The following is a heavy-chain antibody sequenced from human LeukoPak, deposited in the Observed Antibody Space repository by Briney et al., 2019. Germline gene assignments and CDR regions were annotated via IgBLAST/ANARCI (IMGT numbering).Heavy chain of an antibody. Sequence: GASVKVSCKASGGTFSSYAISWVRQAPGQGLEWMGRIIPIFGTANYAQKFQGRVTITTDESTSTAYMELSSLRSEDTAVYSCAASDSGYDLVLWFDPWGQGTLFTVSS. J-gene: IGHJ5*02. V-gene: IGHV1-69*05. D-gene: IGHD5-12*01. CDR1: GGTFSSYA. CDR2: IIPIFGTA. CDR3: AASDSGYDLVLWFDP.